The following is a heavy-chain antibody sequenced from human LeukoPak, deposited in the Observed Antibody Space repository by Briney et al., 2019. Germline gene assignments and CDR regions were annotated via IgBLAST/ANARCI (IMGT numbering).Heavy chain of an antibody. CDR2: ISYDGSNK. CDR1: GFTFSSYG. V-gene: IGHV3-30*18. J-gene: IGHJ4*02. D-gene: IGHD1-1*01. CDR3: AKDKTGMDY. Sequence: PGGSLRLSCAASGFTFSSYGMHWVRRAPGKGLEWVAVISYDGSNKYYADSVKGRFTISRDNSKNTLYLQMNSLRAEDTAVYYCAKDKTGMDYWGQGTLVTVSS.